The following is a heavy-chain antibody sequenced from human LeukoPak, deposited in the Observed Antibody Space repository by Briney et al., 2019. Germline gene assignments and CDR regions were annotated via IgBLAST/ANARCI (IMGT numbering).Heavy chain of an antibody. V-gene: IGHV1-69*05. Sequence: GASVKVSCKASGGTFSSYAISWVRQAPGQGLEWMGGIIPIFGTADCAQKFQGRVTITTDESTSTAYMELSSLRSEDTAVYYCAQALGYCSSTSCLNWFDPWGQGTLVTVSS. D-gene: IGHD2-2*01. J-gene: IGHJ5*02. CDR2: IIPIFGTA. CDR1: GGTFSSYA. CDR3: AQALGYCSSTSCLNWFDP.